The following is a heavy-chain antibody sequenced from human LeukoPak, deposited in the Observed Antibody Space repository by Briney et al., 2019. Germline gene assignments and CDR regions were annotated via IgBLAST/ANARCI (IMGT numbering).Heavy chain of an antibody. Sequence: GGSLRLSCAASGFTFSSYAMSWVRQAPGKGLEWVSAISGGGGSTYYADSVKGRFTISRDNSKNTLYLQMNSLRADDTAMNYCARGSYSSSWKTFDYWGQGTLVTVSS. CDR2: ISGGGGST. CDR1: GFTFSSYA. CDR3: ARGSYSSSWKTFDY. J-gene: IGHJ4*02. D-gene: IGHD6-13*01. V-gene: IGHV3-23*01.